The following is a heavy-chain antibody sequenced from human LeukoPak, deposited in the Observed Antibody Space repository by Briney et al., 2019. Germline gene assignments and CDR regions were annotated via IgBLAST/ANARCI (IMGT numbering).Heavy chain of an antibody. J-gene: IGHJ4*02. CDR1: GFTFSSYD. CDR2: IGTAGDT. Sequence: GGSLRLSCAASGFTFSSYDMHWVRQATGKGLEWVSAIGTAGDTYYPGSVKGRFTISRENAKNSLYLQMNSLRAGDTAVYYCARGLYCSSTSCYFHYFDYWGQGTLVTVSS. D-gene: IGHD2-2*01. CDR3: ARGLYCSSTSCYFHYFDY. V-gene: IGHV3-13*01.